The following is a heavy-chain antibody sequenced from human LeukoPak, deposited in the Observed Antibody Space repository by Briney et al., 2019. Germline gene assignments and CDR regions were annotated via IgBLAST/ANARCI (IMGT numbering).Heavy chain of an antibody. CDR1: VFTFSNAW. J-gene: IGHJ4*02. V-gene: IGHV3-15*01. CDR2: IKSKTDGGTT. Sequence: GGSLRLSCAASVFTFSNAWMSWVRQAPWKGLEWVGRIKSKTDGGTTDYAAPVKGRFTISRDDSKNTLYLQMNSLKTEDTAVYYCAHSSGYYPDYWGQGTLVTVSS. D-gene: IGHD3-22*01. CDR3: AHSSGYYPDY.